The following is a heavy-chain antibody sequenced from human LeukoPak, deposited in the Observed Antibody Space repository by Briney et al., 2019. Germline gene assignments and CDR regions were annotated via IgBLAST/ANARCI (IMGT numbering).Heavy chain of an antibody. CDR2: ISYDGSNK. D-gene: IGHD6-19*01. CDR1: GFTFSSYA. CDR3: ARGPPGIAVAGTLVY. V-gene: IGHV3-30-3*01. Sequence: GGSLRLSCAASGFTFSSYAMHWVRQAPGKGLEWVAVISYDGSNKYYADSVKGRFTISRDNSKNTLYLQMNSLRAEDTAVYYCARGPPGIAVAGTLVYWGQGTLVTVSS. J-gene: IGHJ4*02.